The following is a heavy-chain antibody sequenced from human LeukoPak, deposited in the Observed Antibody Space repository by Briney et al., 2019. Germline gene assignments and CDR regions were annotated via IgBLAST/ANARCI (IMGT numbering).Heavy chain of an antibody. V-gene: IGHV3-21*01. Sequence: GGSLRLSCAASGFVFSSYRFNWVRQAPGKGLEWVASVNTVSSYIYYADSVRGRFTISRDNAKNSVLLQMNSLRAEDMAMYYCARGSGTDYWGQGTLVTVSS. CDR1: GFVFSSYR. CDR2: VNTVSSYI. D-gene: IGHD1-14*01. CDR3: ARGSGTDY. J-gene: IGHJ4*02.